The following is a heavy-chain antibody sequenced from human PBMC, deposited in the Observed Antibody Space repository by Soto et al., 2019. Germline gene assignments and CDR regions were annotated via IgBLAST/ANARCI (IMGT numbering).Heavy chain of an antibody. D-gene: IGHD3-10*01. CDR1: GGSMSGYH. V-gene: IGHV4-4*07. CDR2: VHSTGST. Sequence: QVELQESGPRLVRPSETLYLTCTVSGGSMSGYHWSWVRQPAGKGLEWIGRVHSTGSTDYNPSVESRITVSLDMSKKQFSLKLRSVTAADTALYFCARDSVSLTLFDYWGQGILVTVSS. J-gene: IGHJ4*02. CDR3: ARDSVSLTLFDY.